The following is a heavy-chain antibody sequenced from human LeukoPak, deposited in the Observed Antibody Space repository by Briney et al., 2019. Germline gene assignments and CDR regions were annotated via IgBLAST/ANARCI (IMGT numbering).Heavy chain of an antibody. CDR2: MYCSGST. V-gene: IGHV4-30-4*01. Sequence: SQTLSLTCTVSGGSISSGDYYWSWIRQPPGKGLEWIAYMYCSGSTYYNPSLKSRVTMSADTSKNQLSLKLSSVTAADTAVYYCAGPYYYDSRIDPWGQGILVTVSS. J-gene: IGHJ5*02. D-gene: IGHD3-22*01. CDR3: AGPYYYDSRIDP. CDR1: GGSISSGDYY.